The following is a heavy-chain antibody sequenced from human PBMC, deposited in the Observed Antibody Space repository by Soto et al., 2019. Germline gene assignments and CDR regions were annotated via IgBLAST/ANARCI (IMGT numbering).Heavy chain of an antibody. V-gene: IGHV3-74*01. D-gene: IGHD5-18*01. CDR3: ARVDTAMDY. CDR2: INSDGSST. CDR1: GFTFSSYW. J-gene: IGHJ4*02. Sequence: PGESLKISCAASGFTFSSYWMHWVRQAPGKGLVWVSRINSDGSSTSYADSVKGRFTISRDNAKNTLYLQMNSLRAEDTAVYYCARVDTAMDYWGQGTLVTVSS.